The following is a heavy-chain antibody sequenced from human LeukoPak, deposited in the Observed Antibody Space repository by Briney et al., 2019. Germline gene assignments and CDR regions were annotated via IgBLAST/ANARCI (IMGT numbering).Heavy chain of an antibody. CDR1: GFTFSSYD. V-gene: IGHV3-23*01. Sequence: PGGSLRLSCTASGFTFSSYDMNWVRQAPGQGLEWVSTISASGGATYYTDSVRGRFSISRDNFKNTLYQQMNSLRAEDTAIYYCAKRVQLTYWGQGTLVTVSS. J-gene: IGHJ4*02. CDR3: AKRVQLTY. D-gene: IGHD5-18*01. CDR2: ISASGGAT.